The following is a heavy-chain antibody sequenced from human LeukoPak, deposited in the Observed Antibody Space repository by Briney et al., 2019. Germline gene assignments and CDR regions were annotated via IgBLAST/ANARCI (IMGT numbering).Heavy chain of an antibody. J-gene: IGHJ3*01. CDR2: IHPVDSHT. D-gene: IGHD3-16*01. V-gene: IGHV5-51*01. CDR1: GFSFTSYW. CDR3: ARRGKSAFDV. Sequence: GESLKISCKSYGFSFTSYWIGWVRQMPGKGLEWMGIIHPVDSHTRYSPSFQGQVSISADKSISTAYLQWSSLKASDTAMYYWARRGKSAFDVWGQGTMVTVSS.